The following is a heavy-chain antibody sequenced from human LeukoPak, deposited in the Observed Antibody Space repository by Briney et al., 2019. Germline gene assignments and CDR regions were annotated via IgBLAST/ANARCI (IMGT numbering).Heavy chain of an antibody. CDR3: ARDGPLGQWSKYEYGMDV. D-gene: IGHD6-19*01. CDR1: EFTFSSYA. Sequence: GGSLRLSCAASEFTFSSYAMSWVRQAPGKGLEWVSGISTNGGSTSYADSVKGRFTISRDNAKNSLYLQMNSLRAEDTAVYYCARDGPLGQWSKYEYGMDVWGQGTTVTVSS. V-gene: IGHV3-23*01. CDR2: ISTNGGST. J-gene: IGHJ6*02.